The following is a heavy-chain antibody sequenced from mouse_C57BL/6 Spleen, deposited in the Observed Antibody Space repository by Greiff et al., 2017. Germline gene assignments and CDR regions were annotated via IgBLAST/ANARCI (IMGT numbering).Heavy chain of an antibody. J-gene: IGHJ4*01. Sequence: EVHLVESGGGLVKPGWSLKLSCAASGFTFSDYGMHWVRQAPEKGLEWVAYISSGSSTIYYADTVKGRFTISRDNAKNTLFLQMTSLRSEDTAMYYCARNYYGYDDYAMDYWGQGTSVTVSS. V-gene: IGHV5-17*01. CDR3: ARNYYGYDDYAMDY. D-gene: IGHD2-2*01. CDR1: GFTFSDYG. CDR2: ISSGSSTI.